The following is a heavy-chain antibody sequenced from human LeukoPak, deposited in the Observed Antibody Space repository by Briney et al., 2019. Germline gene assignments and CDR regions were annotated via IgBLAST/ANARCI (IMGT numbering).Heavy chain of an antibody. V-gene: IGHV4-34*01. Sequence: SETLSLTCAVYGGPFSGYYWSWIRQPPGKGLEWIGEINHSGSTNYNPSLKSRVTISVDKSQNQFSLKLTSVTAADTAVYFCARGVPATVFDYWGQGTLVTVSS. CDR3: ARGVPATVFDY. CDR1: GGPFSGYY. J-gene: IGHJ4*02. D-gene: IGHD3-10*02. CDR2: INHSGST.